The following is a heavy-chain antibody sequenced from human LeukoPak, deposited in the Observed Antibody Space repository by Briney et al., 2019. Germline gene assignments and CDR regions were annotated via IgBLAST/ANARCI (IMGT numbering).Heavy chain of an antibody. CDR2: NNGDGSTT. CDR1: GFSLSGYW. J-gene: IGHJ5*02. Sequence: QPGGSLRLSCVASGFSLSGYWMYWVRQAPGKGLMYISRNNGDGSTTNYADVVKGRFTMSRDNAKNTLYLQMNSLRVEDTAVYYCARDPRNVGLAPWGQGTLVTVSS. CDR3: ARDPRNVGLAP. V-gene: IGHV3-74*01. D-gene: IGHD2-15*01.